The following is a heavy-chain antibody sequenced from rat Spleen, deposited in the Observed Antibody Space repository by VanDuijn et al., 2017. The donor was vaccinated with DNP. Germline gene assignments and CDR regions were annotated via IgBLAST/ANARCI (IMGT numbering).Heavy chain of an antibody. Sequence: EVQLAESGGGLVQPGRSLKLSCAASGFTFSDYNLAWVRQAPGKGLEWVASINTDGGSTFYPDSVKGRFTISRDNAENTVYLQMNSLRSEDTATYYCAKGGDYGGFDYWGQGVMVTVSS. CDR3: AKGGDYGGFDY. CDR2: INTDGGST. D-gene: IGHD1-11*01. V-gene: IGHV5-58*01. J-gene: IGHJ2*01. CDR1: GFTFSDYN.